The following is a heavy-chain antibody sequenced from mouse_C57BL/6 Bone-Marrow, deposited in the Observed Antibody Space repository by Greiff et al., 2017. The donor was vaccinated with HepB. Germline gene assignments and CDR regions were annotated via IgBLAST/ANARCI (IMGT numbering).Heavy chain of an antibody. CDR2: ISSGGDYI. Sequence: EVMLVESGEGLVKPGGSLKLSCAASGFTFSSYAMSCVRQTPEKRLEWVAYISSGGDYIYYADTVKGRFTISRDNARNTLYLQMSSLKSEDTAMYYCTRDLYDYPFDYWGQGTTLTVSS. CDR1: GFTFSSYA. CDR3: TRDLYDYPFDY. J-gene: IGHJ2*01. D-gene: IGHD2-4*01. V-gene: IGHV5-9-1*02.